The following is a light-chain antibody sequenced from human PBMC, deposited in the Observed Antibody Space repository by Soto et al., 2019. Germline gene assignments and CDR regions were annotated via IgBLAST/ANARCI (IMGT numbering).Light chain of an antibody. J-gene: IGKJ5*01. V-gene: IGKV3-15*01. Sequence: EIVLTQSPGTLSFSPGERTTLSCRASQSVSSSYLAWYQQKPGQAPRLLIHDATTRATGIPARFSGSGSGTEFTLTISSLQSEDFAVYYCQQYHDWPLTFGQGTRLEIK. CDR1: QSVSSSY. CDR3: QQYHDWPLT. CDR2: DAT.